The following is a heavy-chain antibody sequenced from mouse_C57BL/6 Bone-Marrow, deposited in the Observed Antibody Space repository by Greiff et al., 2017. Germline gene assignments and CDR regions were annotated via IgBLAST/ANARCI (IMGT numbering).Heavy chain of an antibody. V-gene: IGHV1-76*01. Sequence: VQLQQSGAELVRPGASVKLSCKASGYTFTDYYINWVKQRPGQGLEWIARIYPGSGNTYYNEKFKGKATLTAEKSSSTAYMQLSSLTSEDSAVYFCARSQTIYYSVVAYWGQGTLVTVSA. CDR1: GYTFTDYY. CDR2: IYPGSGNT. CDR3: ARSQTIYYSVVAY. D-gene: IGHD1-1*01. J-gene: IGHJ3*01.